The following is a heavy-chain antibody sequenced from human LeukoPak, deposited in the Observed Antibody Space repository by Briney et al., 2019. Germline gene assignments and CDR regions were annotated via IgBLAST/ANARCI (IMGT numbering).Heavy chain of an antibody. V-gene: IGHV3-21*01. CDR1: GFTFSSYS. D-gene: IGHD4-17*01. CDR2: ISSSSSYI. Sequence: GGSLRLSCAASGFTFSSYSMNWVRQAPGEGLEWVSSISSSSSYIYYADSVKGRFTISRDNAKNSLYLQMNSLRAEDTAVYYCAGIMTTNDYWGQGTLVTVSS. CDR3: AGIMTTNDY. J-gene: IGHJ4*02.